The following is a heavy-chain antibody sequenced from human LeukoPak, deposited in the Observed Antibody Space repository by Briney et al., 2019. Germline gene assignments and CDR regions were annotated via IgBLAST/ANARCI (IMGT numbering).Heavy chain of an antibody. J-gene: IGHJ4*02. CDR1: GYTFTNYY. V-gene: IGHV1-46*01. D-gene: IGHD3-22*01. CDR2: INPSTGST. Sequence: GASVKVSCKASGYTFTNYYMHWVRQAPGQGLEWMGIINPSTGSTSYAQKFQGGVTMTRDTSTSTVYMELSSLRSEDTAIYYCARDLASSDYYYDWGQGTLVTVSS. CDR3: ARDLASSDYYYD.